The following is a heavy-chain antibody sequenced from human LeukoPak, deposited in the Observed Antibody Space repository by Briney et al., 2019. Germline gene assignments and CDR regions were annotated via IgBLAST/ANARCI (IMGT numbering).Heavy chain of an antibody. J-gene: IGHJ3*02. CDR2: IWYDGTNK. D-gene: IGHD6-13*01. CDR3: ASAAGAFDN. CDR1: GLTFSAYG. V-gene: IGHV3-33*01. Sequence: GTSLRLSCAASGLTFSAYGMRWVRQAPGKGLEWVAVIWYDGTNKYYAESVRGRFTISRDNSKNTLYLQMNTLIIEDTAVYYCASAAGAFDNWGQATMTTVSS.